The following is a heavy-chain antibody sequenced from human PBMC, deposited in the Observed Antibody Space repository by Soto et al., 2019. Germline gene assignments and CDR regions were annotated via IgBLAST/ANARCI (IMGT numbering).Heavy chain of an antibody. J-gene: IGHJ5*02. Sequence: PSETLSLTCTVSGGSINSYYWSWIRQSPGKGLEWIGYILYSGYTSYNPSLKSRVTISVDTSKNQFSLKLSSVTAADTAVYYCAKDLPGELLPTCFDPWGQGTLVTVSS. CDR1: GGSINSYY. CDR2: ILYSGYT. CDR3: AKDLPGELLPTCFDP. D-gene: IGHD1-26*01. V-gene: IGHV4-59*01.